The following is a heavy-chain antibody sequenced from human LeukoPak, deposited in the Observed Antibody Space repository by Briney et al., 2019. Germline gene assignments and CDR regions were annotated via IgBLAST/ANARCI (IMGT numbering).Heavy chain of an antibody. J-gene: IGHJ4*02. Sequence: PSETLSLTCTVSGGSISNRNFYWAWIRQAPGKGLEWIGSIYYTGATYRNPSLYSRVALSVDTSKNHFSLRLNSVTTADTAVYYCAMAQGTSGDYWGQGTLVTVSS. CDR1: GGSISNRNFY. V-gene: IGHV4-39*02. D-gene: IGHD3-10*01. CDR2: IYYTGAT. CDR3: AMAQGTSGDY.